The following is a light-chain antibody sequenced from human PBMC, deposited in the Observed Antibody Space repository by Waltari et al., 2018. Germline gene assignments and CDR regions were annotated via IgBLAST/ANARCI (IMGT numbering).Light chain of an antibody. CDR2: AAS. CDR1: QGISNY. V-gene: IGKV1-27*01. J-gene: IGKJ3*01. CDR3: QKYNSAPLIT. Sequence: DIEMTQSPSSLSASVGDRVTITCRASQGISNYLAWYQQNPGKVPKLLIYAASTLQSGVPSRFSGSGSGTDFTLTISSLQPEDVATYYCQKYNSAPLITFGPGTKVDIK.